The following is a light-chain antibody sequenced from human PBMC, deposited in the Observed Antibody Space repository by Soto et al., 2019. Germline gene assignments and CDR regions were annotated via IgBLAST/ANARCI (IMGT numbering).Light chain of an antibody. J-gene: IGLJ1*01. CDR1: SGDVGGYNY. Sequence: QCALTQPPSASGSPGQSVTISCTGTSGDVGGYNYVSWYQQYPGKVPKLMVYEVNKRPSGVPDRFSGSKSGNTASLTVSGLQAEDEADYYCTSYAGGNNVFGTGTKLTAL. V-gene: IGLV2-8*01. CDR2: EVN. CDR3: TSYAGGNNV.